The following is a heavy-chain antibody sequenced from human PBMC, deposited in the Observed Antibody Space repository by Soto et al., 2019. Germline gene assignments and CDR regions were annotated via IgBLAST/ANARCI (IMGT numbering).Heavy chain of an antibody. CDR1: GFTFSSYA. V-gene: IGHV3-23*01. Sequence: EVQLLESGGGLVQPGGSLRLSCAASGFTFSSYAMSWVRQAPGKGLEWVSAISGSGGSTYYADSVKGRLTISRDNSKNTLYLQMNSLRAEDTAVYYCAKARQDIVVAYYMDVWGKGTTVTVSS. D-gene: IGHD2-2*01. J-gene: IGHJ6*03. CDR3: AKARQDIVVAYYMDV. CDR2: ISGSGGST.